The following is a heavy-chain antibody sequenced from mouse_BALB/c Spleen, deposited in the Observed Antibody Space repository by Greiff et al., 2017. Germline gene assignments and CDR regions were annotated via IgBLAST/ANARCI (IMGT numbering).Heavy chain of an antibody. CDR3: ARNWDWAMDY. CDR2: ISNLAYSI. J-gene: IGHJ4*01. CDR1: GFTFSDYG. V-gene: IGHV5-15*02. D-gene: IGHD4-1*01. Sequence: DVQLVESGGGLVQPGGSRKLSCAASGFTFSDYGMAWVRQAPGKGPEWVAFISNLAYSIYYADTVTGRFTISRENAKNTLYLEMSSLRSEDTAMYYCARNWDWAMDYWGQGTSVTVSS.